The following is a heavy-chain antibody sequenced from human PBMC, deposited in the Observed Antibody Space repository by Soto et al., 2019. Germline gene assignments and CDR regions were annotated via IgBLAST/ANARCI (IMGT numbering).Heavy chain of an antibody. J-gene: IGHJ6*03. V-gene: IGHV3-21*01. Sequence: GGSLRLSCAASGFTFSSYSMNWVRQAPGKGLEWVSSISSSSSYIYYADSVKGRFTISRDNAKNSLYLQMNSLRAEDTAVYYCARLVGRFIRDVFYYMDVWGKGTTVTVSS. CDR2: ISSSSSYI. CDR1: GFTFSSYS. D-gene: IGHD3-16*01. CDR3: ARLVGRFIRDVFYYMDV.